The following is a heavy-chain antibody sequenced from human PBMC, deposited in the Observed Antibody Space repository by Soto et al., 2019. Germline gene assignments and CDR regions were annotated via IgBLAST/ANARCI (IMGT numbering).Heavy chain of an antibody. J-gene: IGHJ4*02. CDR3: ASSRPRSGWSYTFDY. D-gene: IGHD6-19*01. CDR2: ISSSGSTI. CDR1: GFTFSDYY. V-gene: IGHV3-11*01. Sequence: PGGSLRLSCAASGFTFSDYYMSWIRQAPGKGLEWVSYISSSGSTIYYADSVKCRFTISRDNAKNSLYLQMNSLRAEDTAVYYCASSRPRSGWSYTFDYWGQGTLVTVSS.